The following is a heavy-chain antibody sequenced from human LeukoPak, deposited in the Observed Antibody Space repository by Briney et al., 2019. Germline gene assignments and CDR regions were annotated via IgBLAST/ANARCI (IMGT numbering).Heavy chain of an antibody. Sequence: SVKVSCKASGGTFSSYAISWVRQAPGQGLEWMGGIIPIFGTANYAQKFQGRVTITTDESTSTAYMELSSLRSEDTAVYYCARELRWLKSNWFDPWGQGTLVTVSS. CDR2: IIPIFGTA. CDR3: ARELRWLKSNWFDP. D-gene: IGHD2-21*01. J-gene: IGHJ5*02. V-gene: IGHV1-69*05. CDR1: GGTFSSYA.